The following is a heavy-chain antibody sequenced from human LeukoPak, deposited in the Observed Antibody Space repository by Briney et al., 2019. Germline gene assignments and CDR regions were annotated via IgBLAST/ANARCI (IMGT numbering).Heavy chain of an antibody. CDR2: ISYDGSNK. D-gene: IGHD1-1*01. CDR1: GFTFSSYA. CDR3: AKEDMASRQLDY. Sequence: GGSLRLSCAASGFTFSSYAMHWVRQAPGKGLEWVAVISYDGSNKYYADSVKGRFTISRDNSKNTLYLQMNSLRAEDTAVYYCAKEDMASRQLDYWGQGTLVTVSS. J-gene: IGHJ4*02. V-gene: IGHV3-30*04.